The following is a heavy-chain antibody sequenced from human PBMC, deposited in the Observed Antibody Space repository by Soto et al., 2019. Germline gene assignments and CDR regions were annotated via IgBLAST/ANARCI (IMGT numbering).Heavy chain of an antibody. D-gene: IGHD2-2*01. Sequence: SVKVSCKASGGTFSSYAISWVRQAPGQGLEWMGGIIPIFGTANYAQKFQGRVTITADESTSTAYMELSSLRSEDTAVYYCARVPSAGYCSSTSCYGGYYYYGMDVWGQGTTVIVS. CDR3: ARVPSAGYCSSTSCYGGYYYYGMDV. J-gene: IGHJ6*02. CDR1: GGTFSSYA. CDR2: IIPIFGTA. V-gene: IGHV1-69*13.